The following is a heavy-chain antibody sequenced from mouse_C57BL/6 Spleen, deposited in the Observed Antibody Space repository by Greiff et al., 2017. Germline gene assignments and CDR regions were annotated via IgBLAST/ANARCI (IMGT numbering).Heavy chain of an antibody. CDR1: GYSFTGYF. CDR3: ARSPYYSNYEYYFDY. CDR2: INPYNGDT. D-gene: IGHD2-5*01. V-gene: IGHV1-20*01. J-gene: IGHJ2*01. Sequence: EVQLQQSGPELVKPGDSVKISCKASGYSFTGYFMNWVMQSHGKSLEWIGRINPYNGDTFYNQKFKGKATLTVDKSSSTAHMELRSLTSEDSAVYYCARSPYYSNYEYYFDYWGQGTTLTVSS.